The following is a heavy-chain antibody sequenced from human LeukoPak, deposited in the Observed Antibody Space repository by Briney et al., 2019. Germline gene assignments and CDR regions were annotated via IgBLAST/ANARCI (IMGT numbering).Heavy chain of an antibody. V-gene: IGHV4-4*07. D-gene: IGHD6-6*01. J-gene: IGHJ3*02. Sequence: SETLSLTCTVSSGSISSYYWSWIRQPAGKGLEWIGRIYTSGSTNYNPSLKSRVTMSVDTSKNQFSLKLSSVTAADTAVYYCARASFSSSLFYAFDIWGQGTMVTVSS. CDR3: ARASFSSSLFYAFDI. CDR1: SGSISSYY. CDR2: IYTSGST.